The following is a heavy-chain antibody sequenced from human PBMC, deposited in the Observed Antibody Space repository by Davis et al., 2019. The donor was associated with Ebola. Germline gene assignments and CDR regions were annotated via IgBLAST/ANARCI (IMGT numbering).Heavy chain of an antibody. V-gene: IGHV3-30-3*01. Sequence: GESLKISCAASGFNFSSYAMHWVRQAPGKGLEWVAVISYDGSNKYYADSVKGRFTISRDNSKNTLYLQMNSLRAEDTAVYYCARHRYAWILPGALSFDPWGQGTLVTVSS. CDR2: ISYDGSNK. D-gene: IGHD5-18*01. CDR1: GFNFSSYA. CDR3: ARHRYAWILPGALSFDP. J-gene: IGHJ5*02.